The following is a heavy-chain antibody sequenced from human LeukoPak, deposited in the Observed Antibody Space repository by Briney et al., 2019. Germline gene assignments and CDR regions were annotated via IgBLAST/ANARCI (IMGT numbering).Heavy chain of an antibody. D-gene: IGHD3-10*01. CDR3: AKSRRWVGEYMTFGD. Sequence: PGGSLRLSCAASGFTFSSYAMSWVRQAPGKGLEWVSAISGSGGSTYYADSVKGRFTISRDNSKNTLCLQMNSLRAEDTAVYYCAKSRRWVGEYMTFGDWGQGTLVNVSS. V-gene: IGHV3-23*01. CDR2: ISGSGGST. CDR1: GFTFSSYA. J-gene: IGHJ4*02.